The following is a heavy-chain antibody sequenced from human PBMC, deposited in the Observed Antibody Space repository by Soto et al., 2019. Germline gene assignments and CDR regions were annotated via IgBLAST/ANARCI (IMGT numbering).Heavy chain of an antibody. CDR1: GGSISHYY. CDR3: ARDRSTYGGGGTGEVKENWFDP. CDR2: AYYSGST. D-gene: IGHD2-8*01. V-gene: IGHV4-59*01. Sequence: SSETLSLTCTVSGGSISHYYWSWIRQSPGKGLEWIGYAYYSGSTDYNPSLKSRVTMSVDTSKNQVSLKLNSVTTADTAVYYCARDRSTYGGGGTGEVKENWFDPWGPGTLVTVSS. J-gene: IGHJ5*02.